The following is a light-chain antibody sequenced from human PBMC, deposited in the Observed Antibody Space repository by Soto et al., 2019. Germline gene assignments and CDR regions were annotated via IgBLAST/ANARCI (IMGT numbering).Light chain of an antibody. J-gene: IGKJ1*01. Sequence: EIVMTQSPATLSVSPGERATLSCRASQSVSSNLAWYQHKPGQAPRLLIYGASSRATGIPARFSGSGSGTEFTLTISSPQSEDFAVYYCQQCNNWPPWTFGQGTKVEI. CDR2: GAS. CDR3: QQCNNWPPWT. V-gene: IGKV3-15*01. CDR1: QSVSSN.